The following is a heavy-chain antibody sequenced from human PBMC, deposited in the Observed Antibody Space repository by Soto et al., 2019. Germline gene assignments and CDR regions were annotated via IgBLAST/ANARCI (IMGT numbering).Heavy chain of an antibody. CDR2: ISSDGSNK. J-gene: IGHJ4*02. CDR3: ARDRKAYYDFWSGYLTGY. V-gene: IGHV3-30-3*01. CDR1: GFTFSDYT. Sequence: GGSLRLSCAASGFTFSDYTINWVRQAPGKGLEWVALISSDGSNKYYADSVKGRFTISRDASRNTLYLQMNSLRAEDTAVYYCARDRKAYYDFWSGYLTGYWGQGTLVTVSS. D-gene: IGHD3-3*01.